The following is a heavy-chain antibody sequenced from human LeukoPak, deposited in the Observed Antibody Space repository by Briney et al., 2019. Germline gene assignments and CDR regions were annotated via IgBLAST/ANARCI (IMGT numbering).Heavy chain of an antibody. Sequence: GGSLRLSCVASGFTFSNYWMHWVRQPPGKGLVWVSRIYVDGRTTNYADSVKGRFTISRDNAKNTVYLEMNSLSVEDTATYYCIREFRSADLWGQGALGTVTS. CDR3: IREFRSADL. J-gene: IGHJ5*02. CDR2: IYVDGRTT. V-gene: IGHV3-74*01. D-gene: IGHD2-21*01. CDR1: GFTFSNYW.